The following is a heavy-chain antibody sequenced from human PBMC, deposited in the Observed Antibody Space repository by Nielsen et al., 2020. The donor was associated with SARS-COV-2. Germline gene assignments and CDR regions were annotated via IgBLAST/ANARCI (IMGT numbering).Heavy chain of an antibody. V-gene: IGHV3-23*01. CDR1: GFTFSSYA. CDR2: ISGSGGST. D-gene: IGHD2-15*01. CDR3: VKNPTNIVVVVAAGVSNWFDP. J-gene: IGHJ5*02. Sequence: GESLKISCAASGFTFSSYAMSWVRQAPGKGLEWVSAISGSGGSTYYADSVKGRFTISRDNSKNTLYLQMNSLRAEDTAVYYCVKNPTNIVVVVAAGVSNWFDPWGQGTLVTVSS.